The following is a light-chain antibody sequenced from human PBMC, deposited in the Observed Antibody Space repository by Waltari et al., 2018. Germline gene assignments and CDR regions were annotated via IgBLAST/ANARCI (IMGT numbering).Light chain of an antibody. CDR1: QGVSTW. V-gene: IGKV1-12*01. CDR3: QQANSFPLT. J-gene: IGKJ4*01. CDR2: AAS. Sequence: DIQMTQSPSTVSASVGDRIVITCRASQGVSTWLAWYHQKPGRAPRLLIYAASNLETGVQLRFSGSASGTEFLLTISSLQTDDLGTYYCQQANSFPLTFGGGTRVEIK.